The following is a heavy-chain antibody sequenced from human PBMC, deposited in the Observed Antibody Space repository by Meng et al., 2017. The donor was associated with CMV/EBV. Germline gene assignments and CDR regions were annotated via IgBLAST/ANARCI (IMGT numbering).Heavy chain of an antibody. V-gene: IGHV4-39*07. CDR3: ARSFDRNYYYYGIDV. J-gene: IGHJ6*02. D-gene: IGHD1-26*01. CDR1: GGSISSSNYF. CDR2: IYYSGST. Sequence: SETLSLTCSVSGGSISSSNYFWGWIRQPPGTGLEWIGNIYYSGSTYYSPSLKSRVIMSVDTSKNQFSLKLFSVTAADTAVYYCARSFDRNYYYYGIDVWGQGTTVTVSS.